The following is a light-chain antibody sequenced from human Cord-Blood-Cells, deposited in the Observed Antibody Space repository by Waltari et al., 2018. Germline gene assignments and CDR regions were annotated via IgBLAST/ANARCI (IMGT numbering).Light chain of an antibody. CDR1: QSISSY. V-gene: IGKV1-33*01. CDR3: QQYDNLPLT. CDR2: GAS. Sequence: DIQMTQSPSSLSASVGDRVTITCRASQSISSYLNWYQQKPGKAPKLLIYGASNLETGVPSRFSGSGSGTDFTFTISSLQPEDIATYYCQQYDNLPLTFGGGTKVEIK. J-gene: IGKJ4*01.